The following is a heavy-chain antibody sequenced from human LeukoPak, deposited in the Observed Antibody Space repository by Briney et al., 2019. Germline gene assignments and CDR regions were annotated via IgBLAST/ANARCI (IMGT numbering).Heavy chain of an antibody. V-gene: IGHV3-30*18. D-gene: IGHD5-12*01. Sequence: GGSPRLSCAASGFTFSSYGMHWVRQAPGKGLEWVAVISYDGSNKYYADSVKGRFTISRDNSKNTLYLQMNSLRAEDTAVYYCAKDSGYDFNVFDYWGQGTLVTVSS. CDR1: GFTFSSYG. CDR2: ISYDGSNK. J-gene: IGHJ4*02. CDR3: AKDSGYDFNVFDY.